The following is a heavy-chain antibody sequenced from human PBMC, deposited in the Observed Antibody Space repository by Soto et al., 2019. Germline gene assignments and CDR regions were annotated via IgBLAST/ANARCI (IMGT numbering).Heavy chain of an antibody. CDR1: GGSITRGGYY. J-gene: IGHJ5*02. Sequence: SETLALTCTVSGGSITRGGYYWSWIRQPPEKGLEWIGYIYYSGSTNYKPSLKSRVTISVDTSKNQFSLKLSSVTAADTAVYYCARDIGDYYDSSGYPWGQGTLVTVSS. D-gene: IGHD3-22*01. V-gene: IGHV4-61*08. CDR3: ARDIGDYYDSSGYP. CDR2: IYYSGST.